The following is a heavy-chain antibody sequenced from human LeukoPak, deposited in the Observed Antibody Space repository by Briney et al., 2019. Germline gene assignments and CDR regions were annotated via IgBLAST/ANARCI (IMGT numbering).Heavy chain of an antibody. V-gene: IGHV3-11*01. CDR1: GLTFSDYH. CDR3: ARGPVSSSGFFGY. J-gene: IGHJ4*02. CDR2: ISSSGGTI. Sequence: PGGSLRLSCAASGLTFSDYHMSWIRQASGKGLEWVSYISSSGGTISYADSVKGRFTISRDNAKKSLYLQMNSLRAEDTAVYYCARGPVSSSGFFGYWGQGTLVTVSS. D-gene: IGHD6-19*01.